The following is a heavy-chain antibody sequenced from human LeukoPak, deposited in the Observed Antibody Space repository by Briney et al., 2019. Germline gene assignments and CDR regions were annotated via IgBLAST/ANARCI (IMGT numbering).Heavy chain of an antibody. CDR3: ARGNKDGIIVSRFDY. V-gene: IGHV4-61*02. D-gene: IGHD1-26*01. CDR1: GGSISSGSYY. Sequence: SQTLSLTCTVSGGSISSGSYYWTRIRQPAGKTLEWIGRIHTSGSTNYNPSLKSRVTISGDTSKNQFSLKVSSVTAADTAVYYCARGNKDGIIVSRFDYWGQGTLVTVSS. J-gene: IGHJ4*02. CDR2: IHTSGST.